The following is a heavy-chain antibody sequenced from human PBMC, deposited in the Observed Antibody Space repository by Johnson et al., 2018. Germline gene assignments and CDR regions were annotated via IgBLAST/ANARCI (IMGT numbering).Heavy chain of an antibody. V-gene: IGHV3-23*04. D-gene: IGHD3-22*01. J-gene: IGHJ3*02. CDR1: GFTFSNYA. Sequence: EVQLVESGGGLVQXGGSLRLSCAASGFTFSNYAMNWVRQAPGKGLDWVSTISGSGVSTYYADSVKGRFTISRDNSKNTMFLQMNSLRAEDTAVYYCAKDLPPDYYEDSDYYDDDAFDIWGQGTMVTVSS. CDR2: ISGSGVST. CDR3: AKDLPPDYYEDSDYYDDDAFDI.